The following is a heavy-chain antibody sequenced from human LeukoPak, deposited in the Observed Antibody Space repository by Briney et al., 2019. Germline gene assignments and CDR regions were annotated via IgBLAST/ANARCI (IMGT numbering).Heavy chain of an antibody. Sequence: SETLSLTCTVSGGSISSSSYYWGWIRQPPGKGLEWIGSIYYSGSTYYNPSPKSRVTISVDTSKNQFSLKLSSVTAADTAVYYCARLGYSYGSGYYYYGMDVWGQGTTVTVSS. CDR2: IYYSGST. CDR1: GGSISSSSYY. D-gene: IGHD5-18*01. CDR3: ARLGYSYGSGYYYYGMDV. V-gene: IGHV4-39*01. J-gene: IGHJ6*02.